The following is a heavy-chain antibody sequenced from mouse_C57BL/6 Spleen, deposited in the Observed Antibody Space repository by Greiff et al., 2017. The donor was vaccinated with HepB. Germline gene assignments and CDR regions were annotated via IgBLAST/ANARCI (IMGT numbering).Heavy chain of an antibody. J-gene: IGHJ2*01. Sequence: QVQLKESGPELVKPGASVKISCKASGYAFSSSWMNWVKQRPGKGLEWIGRIYPGDGDTNYNGKFKGKATLTADKSSSTAYMQLSSLTSEDSAVYFCARSLITTVSFDYWGQGTTLTVSS. CDR2: IYPGDGDT. CDR3: ARSLITTVSFDY. CDR1: GYAFSSSW. V-gene: IGHV1-82*01. D-gene: IGHD1-1*01.